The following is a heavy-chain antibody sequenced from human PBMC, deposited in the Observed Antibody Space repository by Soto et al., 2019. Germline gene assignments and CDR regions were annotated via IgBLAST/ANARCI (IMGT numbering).Heavy chain of an antibody. CDR1: GGSFSGYY. Sequence: ETLPLTCAGYGGSFSGYYWSWIRQPPGKGLXWIAEINHSGSTNYKPSLKSTVTISVDTYKNQFSLKLTSVTADQQAVYYCARGRSGMVRGVSYYYYYGMDVWGQGTTVTVSS. CDR3: ARGRSGMVRGVSYYYYYGMDV. J-gene: IGHJ6*02. CDR2: INHSGST. V-gene: IGHV4-34*01. D-gene: IGHD3-10*01.